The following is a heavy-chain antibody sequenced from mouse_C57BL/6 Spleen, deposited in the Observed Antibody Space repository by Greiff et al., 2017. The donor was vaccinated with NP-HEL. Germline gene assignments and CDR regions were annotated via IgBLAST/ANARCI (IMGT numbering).Heavy chain of an antibody. CDR1: GFNIKDYY. CDR2: IDPEDGET. Sequence: VTLKESGAELVKPGASVKLSCTASGFNIKDYYMHWVKQRTEQGLEWIGRIDPEDGETKYAPKFQGKATITADTSSNTAYLQLSSLTSEDTAVYYCARSGFIDYGRSYSEFAYWGQGTLVTVSA. CDR3: ARSGFIDYGRSYSEFAY. D-gene: IGHD1-1*01. V-gene: IGHV14-2*01. J-gene: IGHJ3*01.